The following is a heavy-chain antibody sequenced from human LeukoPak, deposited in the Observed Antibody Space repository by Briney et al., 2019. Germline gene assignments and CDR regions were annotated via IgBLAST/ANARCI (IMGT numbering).Heavy chain of an antibody. J-gene: IGHJ4*02. CDR2: IREQTFNYAT. D-gene: IGHD2-21*02. CDR1: LFTFSSNY. V-gene: IGHV3-73*01. CDR3: SRHEALPGDY. Sequence: RGSLSLSCAASLFTFSSNYMSSVRQASGTGLESVGHIREQTFNYATAYAASVKGRFTISKDDLKNTAYLQMNSLKTEDTAVYYCSRHEALPGDYWGQGTLVTVSS.